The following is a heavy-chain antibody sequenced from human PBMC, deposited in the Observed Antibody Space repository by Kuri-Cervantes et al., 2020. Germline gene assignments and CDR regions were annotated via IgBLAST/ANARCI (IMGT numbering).Heavy chain of an antibody. V-gene: IGHV3-30*18. D-gene: IGHD3-3*01. CDR3: AKDPNYDFWSGYWHIYYYYGMDV. CDR2: ISYDGSNK. J-gene: IGHJ6*02. Sequence: LSLTCAASGFTFSSYGMHWVRQAPGKGLEWVAVISYDGSNKYYADSVKGRFTISRDNSKNTLYLQMNSLRAEDTAVYYCAKDPNYDFWSGYWHIYYYYGMDVWGQGTTVTVSS. CDR1: GFTFSSYG.